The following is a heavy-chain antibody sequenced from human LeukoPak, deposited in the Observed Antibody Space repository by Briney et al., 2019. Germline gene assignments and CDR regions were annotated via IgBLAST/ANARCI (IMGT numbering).Heavy chain of an antibody. CDR3: VREARGYHYTYFDY. Sequence: GGSLRLSCTASGFTLGSHDMHWVRQIPGEGLEWVAAVSSGFHAFFADSVQGRFTVSREDARNSLYLQMNSLRAGDTAVYYCVREARGYHYTYFDYWGQGTLVTVSS. CDR2: VSSGFHA. D-gene: IGHD5-18*01. CDR1: GFTLGSHD. V-gene: IGHV3-13*01. J-gene: IGHJ4*02.